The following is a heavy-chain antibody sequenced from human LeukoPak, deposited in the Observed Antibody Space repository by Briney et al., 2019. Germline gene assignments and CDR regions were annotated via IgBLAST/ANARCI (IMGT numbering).Heavy chain of an antibody. CDR3: TRDLGGATWGEWNY. V-gene: IGHV3-74*01. CDR1: GFTFSNYW. CDR2: ISSDGSGT. Sequence: GSLRLSCAASGFTFSNYWMHWVRQAPGKGLVLVSRISSDGSGTNYADSVKGRFTISRDNAKNILYLQMNGLRVEDTAVYYCTRDLGGATWGEWNYWGQGTLVTVSS. D-gene: IGHD1-26*01. J-gene: IGHJ4*02.